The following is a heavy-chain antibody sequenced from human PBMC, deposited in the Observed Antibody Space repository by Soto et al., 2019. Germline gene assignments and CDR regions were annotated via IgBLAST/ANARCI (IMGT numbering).Heavy chain of an antibody. D-gene: IGHD3-9*01. CDR1: GGSISSGDYY. V-gene: IGHV4-30-4*01. CDR3: ARGRDYDILTGYGSSLGMDV. J-gene: IGHJ6*02. Sequence: SETLSLTCTVSGGSISSGDYYWSWIRQPPGKGLEWIGYIYYSGSTYYNPSLKSRVTISVDTSKNQFSLKLSSVTAADTAVYYCARGRDYDILTGYGSSLGMDVWGRGTTVTVSS. CDR2: IYYSGST.